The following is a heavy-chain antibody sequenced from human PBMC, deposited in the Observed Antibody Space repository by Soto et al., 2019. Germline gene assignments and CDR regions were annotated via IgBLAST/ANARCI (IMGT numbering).Heavy chain of an antibody. Sequence: GGSLRLSRTASGFTFSSYAMTWVRQAPGKGLEWVSAITTSGGGTYYADSVKGRFTISRDNSKNTLYLQMSSLRAEDTAVYYCTKGYSSLGDAWGQGTLVTVSS. J-gene: IGHJ5*02. CDR3: TKGYSSLGDA. CDR2: ITTSGGGT. D-gene: IGHD3-22*01. CDR1: GFTFSSYA. V-gene: IGHV3-23*01.